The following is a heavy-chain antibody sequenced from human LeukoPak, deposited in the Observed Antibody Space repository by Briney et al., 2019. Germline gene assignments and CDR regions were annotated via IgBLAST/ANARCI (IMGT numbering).Heavy chain of an antibody. CDR3: ARAPPNYYFDY. J-gene: IGHJ4*02. V-gene: IGHV4-59*01. CDR1: GGSISSYY. CDR2: IYYSGRT. D-gene: IGHD1-1*01. Sequence: SETLSLTCTVSGGSISSYYWSWIRQPPGKGLEWIGYIYYSGRTNYNPSLKSRVTISVDTSKNQFSLKLSSVTAADTAVYYCARAPPNYYFDYWGQGTLVTVSS.